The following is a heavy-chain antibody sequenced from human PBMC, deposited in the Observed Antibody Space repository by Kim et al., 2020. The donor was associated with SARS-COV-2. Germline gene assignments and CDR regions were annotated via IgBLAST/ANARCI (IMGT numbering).Heavy chain of an antibody. J-gene: IGHJ6*01. CDR3: AKGYDFWIGYYIYYYYG. D-gene: IGHD3-3*01. CDR2: ISYDGSTI. V-gene: IGHV3-30*18. Sequence: GGSLRLSCAASGFTFSSYGMHWVRQAPGKGLEWVSVISYDGSTIYYADSVKGRFTISRDNSKNTLYLQMNSLRAEDTAVYYCAKGYDFWIGYYIYYYYG. CDR1: GFTFSSYG.